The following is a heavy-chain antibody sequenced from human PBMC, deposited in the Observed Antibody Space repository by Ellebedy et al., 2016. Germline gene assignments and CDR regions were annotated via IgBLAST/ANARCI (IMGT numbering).Heavy chain of an antibody. J-gene: IGHJ4*02. V-gene: IGHV4-59*01. D-gene: IGHD5-24*01. CDR2: IYYSEST. CDR3: ARAEIQLFDY. CDR1: GGSIRSYF. Sequence: SETLSLTCTVSGGSIRSYFWSWIRQSPGKRLEWIGYIYYSESTNYNPSLKNRVTMSVDMSRNQLSLNLRSVTAADTAVYYCARAEIQLFDYWGQGAPVTVSS.